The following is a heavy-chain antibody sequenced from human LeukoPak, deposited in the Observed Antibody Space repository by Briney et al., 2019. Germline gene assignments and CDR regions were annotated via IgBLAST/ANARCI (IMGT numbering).Heavy chain of an antibody. Sequence: KAGGSLRLSCAASGFSFSDYYMSWIRQAPGKGLEWVSYLDPSGSPIYYADSVKGRFTIFRDNAEKSLYLQMNSLRDDDTAVYYCARGHWQIEVWGQGTQVTVSS. J-gene: IGHJ4*02. V-gene: IGHV3-11*01. CDR1: GFSFSDYY. CDR2: LDPSGSPI. D-gene: IGHD2/OR15-2a*01. CDR3: ARGHWQIEV.